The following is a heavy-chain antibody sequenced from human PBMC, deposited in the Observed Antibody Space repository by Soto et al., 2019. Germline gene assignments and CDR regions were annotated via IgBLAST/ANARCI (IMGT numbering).Heavy chain of an antibody. D-gene: IGHD3-16*01. CDR1: GGSISSGGYY. J-gene: IGHJ5*02. Sequence: QVQLQESGPGLVKPSQTLSLTCTVSGGSISSGGYYWSWIRQHPGKGLEWIGYIYYSGSTYYNPSLKTLFTLSVDTAKNQFSLKLSSVTAADTAVYYCARVGGINWFDPWGQVTLVTVSS. CDR2: IYYSGST. V-gene: IGHV4-31*01. CDR3: ARVGGINWFDP.